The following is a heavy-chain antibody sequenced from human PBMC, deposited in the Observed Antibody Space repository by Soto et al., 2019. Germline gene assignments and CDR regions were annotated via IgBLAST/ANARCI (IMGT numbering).Heavy chain of an antibody. CDR3: ARGDFGMDV. Sequence: EVQLVETGGNLIQPGGSLRLSCAASGFTVSSNYMSWVRQAPGKGLEWVSFIYSGGRTYHADSVKGRFTISRDNSKNTLYLQMNSLRDEDTAVYYCARGDFGMDVWGRGTTVTVSS. V-gene: IGHV3-53*02. J-gene: IGHJ6*02. CDR2: IYSGGRT. CDR1: GFTVSSNY.